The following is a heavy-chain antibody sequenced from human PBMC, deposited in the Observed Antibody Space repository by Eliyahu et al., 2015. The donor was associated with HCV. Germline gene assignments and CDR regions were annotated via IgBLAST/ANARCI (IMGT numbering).Heavy chain of an antibody. CDR1: GGSISSSSXY. D-gene: IGHD2-2*02. J-gene: IGHJ4*02. CDR3: ARQNRYCSSTSCYMDY. Sequence: QLQLQESGPGLVKPSETLSLTCTVSGGSISSSSXYWGWIRQPPGKGLEWIGSIYYSGGTYYNPSLKSRVTISVDTSKNQFSLKLSSVTAADTAVYYCARQNRYCSSTSCYMDYWGQGTLVTVSS. V-gene: IGHV4-39*01. CDR2: IYYSGGT.